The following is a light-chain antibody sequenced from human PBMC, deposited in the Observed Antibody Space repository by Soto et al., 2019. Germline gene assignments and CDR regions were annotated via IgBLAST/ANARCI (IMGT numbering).Light chain of an antibody. V-gene: IGKV3-11*01. CDR1: QSVRTY. Sequence: VLTHSPATLSLSPGERATRSCRASQSVRTYLAWYQQKPGQAPRLLISDASDRATGIPARFSGSGSGTDFTLTISSLVPEDFAVYFCQHRSDWPLTFGGGTKVDIK. CDR2: DAS. J-gene: IGKJ4*01. CDR3: QHRSDWPLT.